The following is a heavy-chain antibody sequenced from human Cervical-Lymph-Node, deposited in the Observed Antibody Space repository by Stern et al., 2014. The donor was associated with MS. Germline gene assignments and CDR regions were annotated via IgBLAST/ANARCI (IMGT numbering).Heavy chain of an antibody. CDR3: TREAIGHSGTFDF. CDR1: GGTFGRFG. Sequence: QVQLVQSWAEVKKPGSLVKVSCRASGGTFGRFGVNWVRQAPGQGLEWMGGFIPIFATANYAQRFQGRVTITADDSTTTVYMELNSLTSDDTAVYFCTREAIGHSGTFDFWGQGTLVTVSS. V-gene: IGHV1-69*01. D-gene: IGHD5-12*01. CDR2: FIPIFATA. J-gene: IGHJ4*02.